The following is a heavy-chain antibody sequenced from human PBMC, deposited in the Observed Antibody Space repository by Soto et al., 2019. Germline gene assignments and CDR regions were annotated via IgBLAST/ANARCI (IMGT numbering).Heavy chain of an antibody. V-gene: IGHV1-69*02. D-gene: IGHD6-13*01. CDR2: IIPILGIA. J-gene: IGHJ6*03. CDR3: ARAPSSIEGADYYYMDV. CDR1: GGTFSSYT. Sequence: SVKVSCKASGGTFSSYTISWVRQAPGQGLEWMGRIIPILGIANYAQKFQGRVTITADKSTSTAYMELSSLRSEDTAVYYCARAPSSIEGADYYYMDVWGKGTTDTVSS.